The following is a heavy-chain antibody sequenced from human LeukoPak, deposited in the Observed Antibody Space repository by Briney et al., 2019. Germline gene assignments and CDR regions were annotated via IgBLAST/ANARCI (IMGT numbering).Heavy chain of an antibody. D-gene: IGHD3-3*01. CDR1: GGSISSGDYY. CDR3: ASIVLFGVVFFDY. J-gene: IGHJ4*02. Sequence: SETLSLTCTVSGGSISSGDYYWSWIRQPPGKGLEWIGYIYYSGSTYYNPSLKSRVTISVDTSKNQFSLKLSSVTAADTAVYYCASIVLFGVVFFDYWGQGTLVTASS. V-gene: IGHV4-30-4*08. CDR2: IYYSGST.